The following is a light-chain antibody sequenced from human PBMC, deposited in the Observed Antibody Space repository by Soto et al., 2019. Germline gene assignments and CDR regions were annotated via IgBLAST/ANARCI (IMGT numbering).Light chain of an antibody. V-gene: IGKV3-15*01. CDR3: QQYNNFPLT. Sequence: ELVMAQSPATLSVSPGERATLSCRASQSVNINLAWYQQKPGQAPRVLIYGASTRATDIPRRFSGSGSGTEFTLTISSLQSEDFAVYYCQQYNNFPLTFGQGTKVEV. CDR1: QSVNIN. J-gene: IGKJ1*01. CDR2: GAS.